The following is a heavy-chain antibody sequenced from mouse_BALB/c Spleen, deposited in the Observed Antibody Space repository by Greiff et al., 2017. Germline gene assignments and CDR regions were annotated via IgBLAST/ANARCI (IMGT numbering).Heavy chain of an antibody. J-gene: IGHJ4*01. V-gene: IGHV1S22*01. CDR3: TRSGSYAMDY. CDR1: GYTFTSYW. CDR2: IYPGSGST. Sequence: LKQPGSELVRPGASVKLSCKASGYTFTSYWMHWVKQRPGQGLEWIGNIYPGSGSTNYDEKFKSKATLTVDTSSSTAYMQLSSLTSEDSAVYYCTRSGSYAMDYWGQGTSVTVSS. D-gene: IGHD3-1*01.